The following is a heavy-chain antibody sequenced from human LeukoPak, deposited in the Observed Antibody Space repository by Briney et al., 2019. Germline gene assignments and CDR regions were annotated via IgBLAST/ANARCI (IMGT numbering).Heavy chain of an antibody. Sequence: GASVKVSCKASGYTFTGYYMHWVRQAPGQGLEWMGWINPNSGGTNYAQKFQGRVTMTRDTSISTAYMELSSLRSEDTAVYYCARDYGSGSLHYWGQGTLVTVSS. D-gene: IGHD3-10*01. CDR1: GYTFTGYY. CDR2: INPNSGGT. CDR3: ARDYGSGSLHY. J-gene: IGHJ4*02. V-gene: IGHV1-2*02.